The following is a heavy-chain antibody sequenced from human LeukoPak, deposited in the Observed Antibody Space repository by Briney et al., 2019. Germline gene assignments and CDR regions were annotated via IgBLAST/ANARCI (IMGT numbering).Heavy chain of an antibody. D-gene: IGHD2-21*02. CDR2: ISSSGSTI. V-gene: IGHV3-48*03. CDR3: ATDVVVTARQDAFDI. J-gene: IGHJ3*02. Sequence: GGSLRLSCAASGFTFSSYEMNWVRQAPGKGLEWVSYISSSGSTIYYADSVKGRFTISRDNAKNSLYLQMNSLRAEDTAVYYCATDVVVTARQDAFDIWGQGTMVTVSS. CDR1: GFTFSSYE.